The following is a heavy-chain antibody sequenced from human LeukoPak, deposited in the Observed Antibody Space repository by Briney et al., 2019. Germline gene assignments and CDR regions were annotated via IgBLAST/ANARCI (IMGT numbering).Heavy chain of an antibody. V-gene: IGHV3-7*03. J-gene: IGHJ4*02. CDR2: IKQDGSER. Sequence: GGSLRLSCAASGFTFSSYWMTWVRQAPGKGLEWVANIKQDGSERNYVDSVKGRFTISRDNAKNSLYLQMNTLRDEDTAVHYCATGAGCGYWGQGTLVTVSS. D-gene: IGHD6-19*01. CDR3: ATGAGCGY. CDR1: GFTFSSYW.